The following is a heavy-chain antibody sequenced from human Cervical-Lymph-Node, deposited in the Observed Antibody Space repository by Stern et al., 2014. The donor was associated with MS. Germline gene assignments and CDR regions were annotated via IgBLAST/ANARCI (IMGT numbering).Heavy chain of an antibody. Sequence: EVQLVQSGGGLIQPGGSLKLSCTASGFRFTSYWMHWVRQAPGKGLVWVSRVNHDGSGTAYADSVRGRFTISRDNAKNTVELQMNSLRVEDTAVYYCVTDLGWGQGTLVTVSS. D-gene: IGHD2-21*02. V-gene: IGHV3-74*02. CDR3: VTDLG. CDR1: GFRFTSYW. J-gene: IGHJ4*02. CDR2: VNHDGSGT.